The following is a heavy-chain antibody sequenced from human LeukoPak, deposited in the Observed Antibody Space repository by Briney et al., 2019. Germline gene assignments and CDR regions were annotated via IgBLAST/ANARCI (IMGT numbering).Heavy chain of an antibody. J-gene: IGHJ4*02. CDR2: IYDSGST. Sequence: PSETLSPTCTVSGDTISIYYWSWIRQPPGKGLEWIGYIYDSGSTDYNPSLKSRVTISLDTSKNQFSLRLSSVTAADTAVYYCATSVGGTLFDNWGQGTLVSVSS. D-gene: IGHD1-26*01. V-gene: IGHV4-59*01. CDR3: ATSVGGTLFDN. CDR1: GDTISIYY.